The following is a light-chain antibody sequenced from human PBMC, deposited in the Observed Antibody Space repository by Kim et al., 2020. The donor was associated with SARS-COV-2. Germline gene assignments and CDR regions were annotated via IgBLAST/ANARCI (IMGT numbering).Light chain of an antibody. CDR2: QDT. CDR3: QAWDRTTAV. J-gene: IGLJ3*02. Sequence: SYELTQPPSVSVSPGQTASITCSGDNLGDTNVSWYQQKPDQSPVLVIYQDTKRPSGIPERFSGSNSGNTATLTISGTQAVDEAYYFCQAWDRTTAVFGGG. CDR1: NLGDTN. V-gene: IGLV3-1*01.